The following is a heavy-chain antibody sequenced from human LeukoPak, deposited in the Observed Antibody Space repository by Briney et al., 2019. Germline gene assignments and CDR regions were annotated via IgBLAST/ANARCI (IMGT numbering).Heavy chain of an antibody. D-gene: IGHD3-10*01. V-gene: IGHV3-33*01. CDR2: IWYDGSNK. CDR3: ARGGLWFGRSKSVAFDI. J-gene: IGHJ3*02. Sequence: GGSLRLSCAASGFTFSSYGMHWVRQAPGKGLEWVAVIWYDGSNKYYADSVKGRFTISRDNSKNTLYLQMNSLRAEDTAVYYCARGGLWFGRSKSVAFDIWGQGTMVTVSS. CDR1: GFTFSSYG.